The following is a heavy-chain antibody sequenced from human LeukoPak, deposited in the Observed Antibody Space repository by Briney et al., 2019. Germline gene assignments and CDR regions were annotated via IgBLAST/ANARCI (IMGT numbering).Heavy chain of an antibody. Sequence: GGSLSLSCAASGFTFSSYSMNWVRQAPGKGLEWVLSISSSSGYIYYADSVKGRFTISRDNAKNSLYLQMNSLRAEDTAVYYCARDEVRGVAFDYWGQGTLVTVSS. CDR1: GFTFSSYS. CDR2: ISSSSGYI. CDR3: ARDEVRGVAFDY. V-gene: IGHV3-21*01. D-gene: IGHD3-10*01. J-gene: IGHJ4*02.